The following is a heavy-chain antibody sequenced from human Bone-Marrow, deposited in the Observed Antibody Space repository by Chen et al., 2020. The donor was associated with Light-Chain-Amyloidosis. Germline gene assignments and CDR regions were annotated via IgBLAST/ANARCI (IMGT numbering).Heavy chain of an antibody. CDR1: GGSFNDYY. CDR2: INHSGKS. Sequence: QMHLQQWGAGLLKPSETLSLTCGVYGGSFNDYYMTWFRQPPGKGLEWIGEINHSGKSNLNPSRSGRVTMSIDAAKRQFSLEVTSLTAADTAMYYCARGIDYWGQGTLVTVSS. J-gene: IGHJ4*02. V-gene: IGHV4-34*01. CDR3: ARGIDY.